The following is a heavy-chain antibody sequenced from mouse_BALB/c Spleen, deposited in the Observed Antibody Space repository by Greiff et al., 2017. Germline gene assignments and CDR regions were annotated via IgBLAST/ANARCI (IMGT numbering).Heavy chain of an antibody. Sequence: EVNLVESGGDLVKPGGSLKLSCAASGFTFSSYGMSWVRQTPDKRLEWVATISSGGSYTYYPDSVKGRFTISRDNAKNTLYLQMSSLKSEDTAMYYCARLPREGFAYWGQGTLVTVSA. CDR1: GFTFSSYG. V-gene: IGHV5-6*01. CDR2: ISSGGSYT. CDR3: ARLPREGFAY. J-gene: IGHJ3*01.